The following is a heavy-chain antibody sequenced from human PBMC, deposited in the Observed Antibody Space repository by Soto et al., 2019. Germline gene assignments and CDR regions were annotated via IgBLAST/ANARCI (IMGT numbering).Heavy chain of an antibody. CDR3: TRSDSSSWRPHFDY. D-gene: IGHD6-13*01. CDR1: GASIRSYY. CDR2: IHHSGST. V-gene: IGHV4-59*01. J-gene: IGHJ4*02. Sequence: QVQLQESGPGLVRPSETLSLTCTVSGASIRSYYWSWIRQPPGKGLEWIGFIHHSGSTNYNPSLKSRLTMSVDTSKNQFSLKLSSVTAADTAVYYCTRSDSSSWRPHFDYWGQGTLVTVSS.